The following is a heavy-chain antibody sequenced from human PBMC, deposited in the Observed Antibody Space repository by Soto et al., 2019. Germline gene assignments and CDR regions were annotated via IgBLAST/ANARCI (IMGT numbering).Heavy chain of an antibody. V-gene: IGHV1-18*01. Sequence: QVQLVQSGAEVKKPGASVKVSCKASGYTFTSYVISWVRQAPGQGLEWMGVISAYNGNTNHAQKLPGRATMTTDTSTSQAYMELRSLRSDDTAVYYCVVAAHPYYFDYWGQGTLVTVSS. J-gene: IGHJ4*02. D-gene: IGHD2-15*01. CDR1: GYTFTSYV. CDR2: ISAYNGNT. CDR3: VVAAHPYYFDY.